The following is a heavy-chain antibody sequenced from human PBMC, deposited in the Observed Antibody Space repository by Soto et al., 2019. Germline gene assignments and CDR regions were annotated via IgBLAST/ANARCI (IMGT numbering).Heavy chain of an antibody. D-gene: IGHD3-16*01. CDR1: GFTFTSYA. V-gene: IGHV1-18*01. Sequence: QVHLVQSGAEVKMPGASVKVSCKASGFTFTSYAITWVRQAPGQGLEWMGWISAYNGATNYAQNFQGKVTMPTDSSTSTAYMELGSLTSDDTAVYFCARDFTGWPPDGVDSWGQGTLIIVSA. CDR2: ISAYNGAT. J-gene: IGHJ4*02. CDR3: ARDFTGWPPDGVDS.